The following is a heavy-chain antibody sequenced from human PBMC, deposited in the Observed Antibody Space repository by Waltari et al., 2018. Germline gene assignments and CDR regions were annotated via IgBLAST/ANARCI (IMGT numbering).Heavy chain of an antibody. CDR3: VRGGSDAFDI. V-gene: IGHV3-13*01. CDR2: VGTVGDT. Sequence: EVQLVESGGALVQPGGSLRISCAASGFNIATYDMHWVRQVTGKGLEWVSAVGTVGDTLYSGSVKGRFTISRENVKNSLYLQMNSLRAGDTAVYYCVRGGSDAFDIWGQGTMVTVSS. CDR1: GFNIATYD. J-gene: IGHJ3*02. D-gene: IGHD3-16*01.